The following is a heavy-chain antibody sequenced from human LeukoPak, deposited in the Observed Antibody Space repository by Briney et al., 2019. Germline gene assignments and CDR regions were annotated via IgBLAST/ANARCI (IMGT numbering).Heavy chain of an antibody. CDR1: GYSFTTYW. V-gene: IGHV5-51*01. D-gene: IGHD3-10*01. CDR2: IYPGDSDT. CDR3: ARHVTMVRGVPRWFDP. J-gene: IGHJ5*02. Sequence: GESLKISCKASGYSFTTYWITWVRQMPGKGLEWMRIIYPGDSDTRYSPSFQGQVTISADKSISTAYLQWSSLKASDTAMYYCARHVTMVRGVPRWFDPWGQGTLVTVSS.